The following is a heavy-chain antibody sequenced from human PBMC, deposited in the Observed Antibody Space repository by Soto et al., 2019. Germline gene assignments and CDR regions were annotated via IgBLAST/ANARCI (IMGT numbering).Heavy chain of an antibody. D-gene: IGHD1-26*01. Sequence: GGSLRLSCAASGFTFSSYSMNWVRQAPGKGLEWVSSISSSSSYIYYADSVKGRFTISRDNAKNSLYLQMNSLRAEDTAVYYCARDRGGSSPYVSFDPWGQGTLVTVSS. CDR1: GFTFSSYS. CDR2: ISSSSSYI. J-gene: IGHJ5*02. CDR3: ARDRGGSSPYVSFDP. V-gene: IGHV3-21*01.